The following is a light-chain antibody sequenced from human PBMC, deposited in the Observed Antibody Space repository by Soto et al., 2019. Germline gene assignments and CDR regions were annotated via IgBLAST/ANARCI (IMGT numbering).Light chain of an antibody. J-gene: IGKJ5*01. CDR2: DAF. CDR3: HQYDNVPPIT. Sequence: DIQMTQSPSSVSASIGDTVTITCRASQDISTLLAWYQQKPGKAPTLLIYDAFNLQTGVPSRFSGSRSGTDFTFTITSLQPEDIATYYCHQYDNVPPITFDQGTRLEIK. V-gene: IGKV1-33*01. CDR1: QDISTL.